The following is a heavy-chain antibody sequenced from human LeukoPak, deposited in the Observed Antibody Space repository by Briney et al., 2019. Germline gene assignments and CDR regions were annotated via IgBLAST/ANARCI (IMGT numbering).Heavy chain of an antibody. CDR1: VYTFSSYS. V-gene: IGHV3-48*04. Sequence: GVPLRLSCAASVYTFSSYSINWLRQAPGKGLEWVSYISSSGSTIYYADSVKGRFTISRDNAKNSLYLQMNSLRAENTAVYYCASFSTGIDYWGQGTLVTVSS. CDR3: ASFSTGIDY. CDR2: ISSSGSTI. D-gene: IGHD3-10*01. J-gene: IGHJ4*02.